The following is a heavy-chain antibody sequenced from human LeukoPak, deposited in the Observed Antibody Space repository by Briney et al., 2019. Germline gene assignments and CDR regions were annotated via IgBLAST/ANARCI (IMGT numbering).Heavy chain of an antibody. J-gene: IGHJ4*02. Sequence: KSGGSLRLSCAASGFTFSSYNMNWVRQAPGKGLAWVSSISSSSSYIYYADSVKGRFTISRDNARNSLYLQMNSLRAEDTAVYYCARDILGSQTPFDYWGQGTLVTVSS. V-gene: IGHV3-21*01. D-gene: IGHD1-26*01. CDR2: ISSSSSYI. CDR3: ARDILGSQTPFDY. CDR1: GFTFSSYN.